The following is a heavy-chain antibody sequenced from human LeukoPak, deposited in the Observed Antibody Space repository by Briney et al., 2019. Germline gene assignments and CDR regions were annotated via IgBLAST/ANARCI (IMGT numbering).Heavy chain of an antibody. CDR2: ISRGGSTI. CDR3: AREQGSSWITDY. CDR1: GFTFSDYY. Sequence: GGSLRLSCAVSGFTFSDYYMSWIRQAPGKGLEWLSYISRGGSTIYYADTVKGRFTISRDNAKDSLYLQMNSLRAEDTAVYYCAREQGSSWITDYWGQGTLVTVSS. J-gene: IGHJ4*02. D-gene: IGHD6-13*01. V-gene: IGHV3-11*01.